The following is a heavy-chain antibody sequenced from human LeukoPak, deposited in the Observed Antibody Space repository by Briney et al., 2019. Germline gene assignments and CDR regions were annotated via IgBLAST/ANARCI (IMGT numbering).Heavy chain of an antibody. CDR1: GGSFSGYY. CDR3: ARGRYSSGWYTGVDY. Sequence: PSETLSLTCAVYGGSFSGYYWSWIRQPPGKGLEWIGEINHSGSTNYNPFLKSRVTISVDTSKNQFSLKLSSVTAADTAVYYCARGRYSSGWYTGVDYWGQGTLVTVSS. J-gene: IGHJ4*02. D-gene: IGHD6-19*01. CDR2: INHSGST. V-gene: IGHV4-34*01.